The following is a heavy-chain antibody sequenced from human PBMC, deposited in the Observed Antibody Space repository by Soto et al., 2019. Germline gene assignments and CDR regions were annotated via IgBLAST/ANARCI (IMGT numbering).Heavy chain of an antibody. Sequence: QVQLVESGGGVVQPGRSLRLSCAASGFAFSTYAMHWVRQAPGKGLEWVAVISYDGSIRYYVDSVKGRFTISRDSSKNTLYLEMNSLRTEYTAVYHCARDPSGGGWDLDYWGQGTLVTVSS. J-gene: IGHJ4*02. D-gene: IGHD2-15*01. CDR3: ARDPSGGGWDLDY. CDR2: ISYDGSIR. CDR1: GFAFSTYA. V-gene: IGHV3-30*14.